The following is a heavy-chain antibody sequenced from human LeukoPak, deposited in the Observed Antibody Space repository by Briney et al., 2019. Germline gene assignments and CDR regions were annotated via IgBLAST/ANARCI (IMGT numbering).Heavy chain of an antibody. J-gene: IGHJ4*02. V-gene: IGHV4-30-4*01. CDR1: GGSISSGDYY. Sequence: SQTLSLTCTVSGGSISSGDYYWSWIRQPPGKGLEWIGYIYYSGSTYYNPSLKSRVTISVDTSKNQFSLKLSSVTAADTAVYYCARGGAVLRYFGYWGQGTLVTVYS. CDR3: ARGGAVLRYFGY. D-gene: IGHD3-9*01. CDR2: IYYSGST.